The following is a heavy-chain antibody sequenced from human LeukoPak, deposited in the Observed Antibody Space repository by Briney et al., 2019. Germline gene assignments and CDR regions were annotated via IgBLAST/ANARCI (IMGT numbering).Heavy chain of an antibody. J-gene: IGHJ4*02. D-gene: IGHD3-22*01. CDR1: GGSMSSYY. CDR2: TYYSGNT. CDR3: ARVFHDGSGYPFDY. V-gene: IGHV4-59*01. Sequence: PSETLSLTCTVSGGSMSSYYWSWIRQPPAKGLEWIGYTYYSGNTNCNPSLKSRVTISVDTSKNQLSLKVSFVTAADTAVYYCARVFHDGSGYPFDYWGQGTLVTVSS.